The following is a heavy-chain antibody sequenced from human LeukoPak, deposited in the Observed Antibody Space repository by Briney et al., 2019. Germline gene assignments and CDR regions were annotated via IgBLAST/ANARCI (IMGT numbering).Heavy chain of an antibody. Sequence: GASVKVSCKASGYTFTSYYMHWARQAPGQGLEWMGIINPSGGSTSYAQKFQGRVTMTRDMSTSTVYMELSSLRSEDTAVYYCARVRRSYYDSSGYYWDFDYWGQGTLVTVSS. J-gene: IGHJ4*02. V-gene: IGHV1-46*01. CDR1: GYTFTSYY. CDR2: INPSGGST. CDR3: ARVRRSYYDSSGYYWDFDY. D-gene: IGHD3-22*01.